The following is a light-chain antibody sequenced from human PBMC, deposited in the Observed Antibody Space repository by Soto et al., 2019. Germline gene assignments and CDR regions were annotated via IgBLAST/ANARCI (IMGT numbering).Light chain of an antibody. CDR2: AAS. CDR1: QSSSSY. CDR3: QQSYSTPFT. J-gene: IGKJ4*01. Sequence: DIQMTQSPSSLSASVGDRVTITCRASQSSSSYFNWYQQKPGKAPKLLIYAASSLQNRVPSRYSGSGSGTDFTLTISSLQPEDAATYYCQQSYSTPFTFGGGTKVEIK. V-gene: IGKV1-39*01.